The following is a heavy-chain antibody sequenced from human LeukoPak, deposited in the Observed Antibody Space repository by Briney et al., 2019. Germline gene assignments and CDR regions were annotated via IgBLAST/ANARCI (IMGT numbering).Heavy chain of an antibody. CDR1: GGSISSYY. CDR2: IYTSGST. J-gene: IGHJ4*02. CDR3: AREVKGYSSSWLDY. D-gene: IGHD6-13*01. V-gene: IGHV4-4*07. Sequence: SETLSLTCTVSGGSISSYYWSWIRQPAGKGLEWIGRIYTSGSTNYNPSLKSRVTMSVDTSKNQCSLKLSSVTAADTAVYYCAREVKGYSSSWLDYWGQGTLVTVSS.